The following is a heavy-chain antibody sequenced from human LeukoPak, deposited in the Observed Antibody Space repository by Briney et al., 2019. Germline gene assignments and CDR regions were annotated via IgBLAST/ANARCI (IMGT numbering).Heavy chain of an antibody. CDR1: GGSFSGYY. D-gene: IGHD4-17*01. CDR2: INHSGST. V-gene: IGHV4-34*01. CDR3: ARGRTLYTVTTGLNGIRFDP. Sequence: SETLSLTCAVYGGSFSGYYWSWIRHPPGKGLEWIGEINHSGSTNYNPSLKSRVTISVDTSKNQFSLKLSSVTAADTAVYYCARGRTLYTVTTGLNGIRFDPWGQGTLVTVSS. J-gene: IGHJ5*02.